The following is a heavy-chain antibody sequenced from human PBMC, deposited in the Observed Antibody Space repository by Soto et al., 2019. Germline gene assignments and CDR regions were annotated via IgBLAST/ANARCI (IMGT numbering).Heavy chain of an antibody. CDR1: GFSFSFYA. CDR3: AKGPYDESGGYYLE. CDR2: IIGSGSST. Sequence: EVQLLESGGGLVQPGGSLRLSCEASGFSFSFYAMSWVRQAPGKGLEWVSTIIGSGSSTYYADSVRGRFTISRDNSQNTRDLQMSSLRAEDTGVYYCAKGPYDESGGYYLEWGQGTLVTVSS. D-gene: IGHD3-22*01. J-gene: IGHJ4*02. V-gene: IGHV3-23*01.